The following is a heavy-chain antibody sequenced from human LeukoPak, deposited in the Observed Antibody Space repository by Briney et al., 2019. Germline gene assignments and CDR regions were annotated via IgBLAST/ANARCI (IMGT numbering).Heavy chain of an antibody. CDR3: AGSGRHDAFDI. D-gene: IGHD1-26*01. V-gene: IGHV4-34*01. J-gene: IGHJ3*02. CDR2: INHSGST. CDR1: GGSFSGYY. Sequence: PSETLSLTCAVYGGSFSGYYWSWIRQPPGKGLEWIGEINHSGSTNYNPSLKSRVTISVDTSKNQFSLKLSSVTAADTAVYYCAGSGRHDAFDIWGQGTMVTVSS.